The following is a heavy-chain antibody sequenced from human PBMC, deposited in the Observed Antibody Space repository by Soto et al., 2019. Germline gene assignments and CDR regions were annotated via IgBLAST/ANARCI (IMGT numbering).Heavy chain of an antibody. D-gene: IGHD5-12*01. CDR2: IIPIFGTA. CDR1: GGTFSSYA. CDR3: ARGGSGRIVAEWNWFDP. V-gene: IGHV1-69*13. J-gene: IGHJ5*02. Sequence: SVKVSGKASGGTFSSYAISWVRQAPGQGLEWMGGIIPIFGTANYAQKFQGRVTITADESTSTAYMELSSLRSEDTAVYYCARGGSGRIVAEWNWFDPWGQGTLVTVSS.